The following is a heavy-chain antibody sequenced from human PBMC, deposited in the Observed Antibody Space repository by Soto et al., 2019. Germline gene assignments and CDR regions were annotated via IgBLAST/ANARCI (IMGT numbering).Heavy chain of an antibody. Sequence: ASVKVSCKASEYTFTNYAMHWVRQAPGQRLEWMGWINAGNGNTKYSQKFQGRVTITRDTFASTAYMDLSSLRSEDTAVYFCARSSIARAGTPRAMDVWGQGTTVTSP. CDR2: INAGNGNT. J-gene: IGHJ6*02. CDR3: ARSSIARAGTPRAMDV. V-gene: IGHV1-3*01. D-gene: IGHD6-13*01. CDR1: EYTFTNYA.